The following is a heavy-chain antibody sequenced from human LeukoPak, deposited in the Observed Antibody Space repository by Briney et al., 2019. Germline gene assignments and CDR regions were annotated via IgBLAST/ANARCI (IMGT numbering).Heavy chain of an antibody. J-gene: IGHJ5*02. D-gene: IGHD1-1*01. Sequence: PGGSLRLSCAASGFTFSSYSMNWVRQALGKGLEWVSYISSSSSTIYYADSVKGRFTISRDNAKNLLYLQMNSLRAEDTAVYYCARSRYNWNDWFDPWGQGTLVTVSS. CDR2: ISSSSSTI. CDR3: ARSRYNWNDWFDP. CDR1: GFTFSSYS. V-gene: IGHV3-48*01.